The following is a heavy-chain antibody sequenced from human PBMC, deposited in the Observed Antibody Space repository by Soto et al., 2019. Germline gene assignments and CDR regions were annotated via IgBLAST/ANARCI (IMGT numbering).Heavy chain of an antibody. CDR3: ARDADIVATITRDYYYYGMDV. D-gene: IGHD5-12*01. Sequence: ASVKVSCKASGGTFSSYAISWVRQAPGQGLEWMGGIIPIFGTANYAQKFQGRVTITADESTSTAYMELSSLRSEDTAVYYCARDADIVATITRDYYYYGMDVWGQGTTVTVSS. J-gene: IGHJ6*02. CDR1: GGTFSSYA. V-gene: IGHV1-69*13. CDR2: IIPIFGTA.